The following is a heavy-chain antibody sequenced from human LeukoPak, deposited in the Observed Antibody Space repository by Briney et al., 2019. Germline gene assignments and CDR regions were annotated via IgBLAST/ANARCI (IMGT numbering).Heavy chain of an antibody. CDR2: INAGNGNT. CDR3: ARGTTVMVTY. V-gene: IGHV1-3*01. D-gene: IGHD5-18*01. J-gene: IGHJ4*02. Sequence: ASVKVSCKASGYTFTSYAMHWVRPAPGQRLEWMGWINAGNGNTKYSQKFQGRVTISRDTSASTACMELSSLRSEDTAVYYCARGTTVMVTYWGQGTLVTVSS. CDR1: GYTFTSYA.